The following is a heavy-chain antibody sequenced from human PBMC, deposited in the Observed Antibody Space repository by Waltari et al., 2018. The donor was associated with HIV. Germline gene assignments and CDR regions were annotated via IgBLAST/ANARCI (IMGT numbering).Heavy chain of an antibody. V-gene: IGHV3-23*01. CDR1: GFTFSSSA. CDR2: ISGSGCST. D-gene: IGHD3-3*01. CDR3: AKGHYDFWSGSYYYGMDV. J-gene: IGHJ6*02. Sequence: ELQLLESGGGLVQPGGSLRLSCAPSGFTFSSSAMSWVRQAPGKGLEWVSAISGSGCSTDYADSVKGRVTISRDNSKNTLYLQMNSLRAEDTAVYYCAKGHYDFWSGSYYYGMDVWGQGTTVTVSS.